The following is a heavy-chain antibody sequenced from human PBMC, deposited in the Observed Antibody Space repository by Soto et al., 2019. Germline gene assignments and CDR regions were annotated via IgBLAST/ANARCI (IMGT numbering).Heavy chain of an antibody. CDR2: IDGSGNT. CDR1: SESLSGYY. CDR3: VGARGRLVGFDY. Sequence: QVQLQQWGAGLLKPSETLSLTCAVNSESLSGYYWSWIRQSPGKGLEGIGEIDGSGNTNYSPSLRSRVAMSGDPSKNHFSLNLNSVSAADTAAYYCVGARGRLVGFDYWGQGTLVTVSS. D-gene: IGHD1-26*01. J-gene: IGHJ4*02. V-gene: IGHV4-34*01.